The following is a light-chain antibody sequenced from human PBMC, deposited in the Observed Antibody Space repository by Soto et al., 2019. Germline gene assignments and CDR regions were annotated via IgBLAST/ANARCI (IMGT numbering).Light chain of an antibody. CDR1: QDIRKY. V-gene: IGKV1-33*01. Sequence: DIQMTQSPSSLSASVGDRVTITCQASQDIRKYLSWYQQKPGRAPKLLIYGASNLETGVPSRFSGSGYGTDLTFTISRLEPEDIATYYCQHYDHLPPFTFGPGTKVAIK. CDR3: QHYDHLPPFT. J-gene: IGKJ3*01. CDR2: GAS.